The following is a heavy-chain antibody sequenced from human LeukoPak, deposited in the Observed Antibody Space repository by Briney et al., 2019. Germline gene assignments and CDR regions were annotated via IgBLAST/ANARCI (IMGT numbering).Heavy chain of an antibody. Sequence: GGSLRLSCAASGFSVSNNYMSWVRQAPGKGLEWVSVIYAGGSTYYADSVKGRFSISRDNSKNTLYLQMNSLRAEDTAVYYCARDAEYNWNYGPGYMDVWGKGTTATVSS. V-gene: IGHV3-53*01. CDR2: IYAGGST. CDR1: GFSVSNNY. J-gene: IGHJ6*03. CDR3: ARDAEYNWNYGPGYMDV. D-gene: IGHD1-7*01.